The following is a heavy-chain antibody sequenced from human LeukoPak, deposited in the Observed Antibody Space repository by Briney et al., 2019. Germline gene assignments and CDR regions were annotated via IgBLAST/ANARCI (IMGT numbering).Heavy chain of an antibody. CDR3: ARAFYGDYGMDV. CDR2: VSSSSSSI. Sequence: PGGSLRLSCAPSGFTLRTYSMNWVRQAPGKGLEWVAYVSSSSSSIHYADSVRGRFTISRDNAKNSLYLQINSTRDEDTAVYYCARAFYGDYGMDVWGQGTTVTVSS. CDR1: GFTLRTYS. D-gene: IGHD4-17*01. J-gene: IGHJ6*02. V-gene: IGHV3-48*02.